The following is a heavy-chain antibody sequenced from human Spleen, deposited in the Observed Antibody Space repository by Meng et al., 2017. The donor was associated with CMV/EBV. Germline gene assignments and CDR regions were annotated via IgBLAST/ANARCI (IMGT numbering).Heavy chain of an antibody. CDR2: ISPSGSII. V-gene: IGHV3-11*04. D-gene: IGHD3-22*01. Sequence: GESLKISCAASGFTFNDYYMIWIRQAPGKGLECISYISPSGSIIHYADSVRGRFTISRDNAKNSLYLQMNSLRAEDSAVYYCARDLQWLNDYWGQGTLVTVSS. CDR3: ARDLQWLNDY. CDR1: GFTFNDYY. J-gene: IGHJ4*02.